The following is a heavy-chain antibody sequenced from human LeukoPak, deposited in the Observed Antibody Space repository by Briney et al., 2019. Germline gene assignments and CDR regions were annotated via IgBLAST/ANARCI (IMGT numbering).Heavy chain of an antibody. J-gene: IGHJ3*02. D-gene: IGHD2-2*01. CDR1: GYTFTSYY. CDR3: ARDPVPAAISDAFDI. CDR2: INPSGGST. V-gene: IGHV1-46*01. Sequence: GASVKVSCKASGYTFTSYYMHWVRQAPGQGLEWMGIINPSGGSTSYAQKFQGRVTMTRDTSTSTVYMELSSLRSEDTAVYYCARDPVPAAISDAFDIWGQGTMVTVSS.